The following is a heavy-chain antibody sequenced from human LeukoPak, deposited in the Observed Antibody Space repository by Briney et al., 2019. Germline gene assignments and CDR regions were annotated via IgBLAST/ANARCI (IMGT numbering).Heavy chain of an antibody. J-gene: IGHJ3*02. CDR1: GLTFSSYG. CDR3: ARLATGYFDFGAFDI. CDR2: ISYDGSNK. Sequence: GGSLRLSCAASGLTFSSYGMHWVRQAPGKGLEWVAVISYDGSNKYYADSVKGRFTISRDNSKNTLYLQMNSLRAEDTAVYYCARLATGYFDFGAFDIWGQGTMVTVSS. D-gene: IGHD3-9*01. V-gene: IGHV3-30*03.